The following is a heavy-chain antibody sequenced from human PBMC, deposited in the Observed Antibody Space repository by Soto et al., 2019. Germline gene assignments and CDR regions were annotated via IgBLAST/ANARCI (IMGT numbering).Heavy chain of an antibody. D-gene: IGHD2-21*01. CDR2: IIPIFGTA. J-gene: IGHJ5*02. CDR1: GGTFSSYA. V-gene: IGHV1-69*12. Sequence: QVQLVQSGAEVKKPGSSVKVSCKASGGTFSSYAISWVRQAPGQGLEWMGGIIPIFGTANYAQKFQGRVTITADESTRTAYMELSSLRSEDTAVYYCARYGEIATVAWFDPWGQGTLVTVSS. CDR3: ARYGEIATVAWFDP.